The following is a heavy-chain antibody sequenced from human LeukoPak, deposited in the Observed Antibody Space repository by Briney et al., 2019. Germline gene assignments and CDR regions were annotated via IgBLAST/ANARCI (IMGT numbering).Heavy chain of an antibody. Sequence: SETLSLTCTVSGGSISSYYWSWIRQPPGKGLEWIGYIYHSGSTNYNPSLKSRATISVDTSKNQFSLKLTSVTAADTAVYYCARDRRWLTQSSGFDPWGQGTLVTVSS. CDR2: IYHSGST. CDR1: GGSISSYY. D-gene: IGHD5-24*01. V-gene: IGHV4-59*12. J-gene: IGHJ5*02. CDR3: ARDRRWLTQSSGFDP.